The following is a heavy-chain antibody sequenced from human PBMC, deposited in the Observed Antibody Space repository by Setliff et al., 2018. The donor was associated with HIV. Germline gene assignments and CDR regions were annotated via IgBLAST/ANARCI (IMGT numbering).Heavy chain of an antibody. V-gene: IGHV3-21*01. CDR1: GFPFSRYS. J-gene: IGHJ4*02. Sequence: SLKISCAASGFPFSRYSMNWVRQAPGKGLEWVSSISSISSYIYYADSVKGRFTISRDNAKNSLYLQMNSLRAEDTAVYYCVRESLTTVSSYWGQGTLVTVSS. CDR2: ISSISSYI. CDR3: VRESLTTVSSY. D-gene: IGHD4-17*01.